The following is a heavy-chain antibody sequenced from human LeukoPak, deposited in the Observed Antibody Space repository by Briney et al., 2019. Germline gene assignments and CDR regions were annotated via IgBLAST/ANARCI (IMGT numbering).Heavy chain of an antibody. V-gene: IGHV4-30-2*01. D-gene: IGHD5-18*01. Sequence: SQTLSLTCTVSGGSISSSGYSWSWIRQPPGKGLEYIGYIYHSGNTYYNPSLKSRVTMSGDRSKNQFSLKRSSVTAADTAVYYCARVSTATSTYWFDPWGQGTLVTVSS. CDR3: ARVSTATSTYWFDP. J-gene: IGHJ5*02. CDR2: IYHSGNT. CDR1: GGSISSSGYS.